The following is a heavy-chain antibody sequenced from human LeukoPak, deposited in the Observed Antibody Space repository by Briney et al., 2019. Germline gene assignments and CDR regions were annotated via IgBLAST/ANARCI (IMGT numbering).Heavy chain of an antibody. CDR3: ARPRATGIAVAGIGY. CDR2: ISSSSSYI. V-gene: IGHV3-21*01. Sequence: GRSLRLSCAASGFTFSSYSMNWVRQAPGKGLEWVSSISSSSSYIYYADSVKGRFTISRDNAKNSLYLQMNSLRAEDTAVYYCARPRATGIAVAGIGYWGQGTLVTVSS. D-gene: IGHD6-19*01. J-gene: IGHJ4*02. CDR1: GFTFSSYS.